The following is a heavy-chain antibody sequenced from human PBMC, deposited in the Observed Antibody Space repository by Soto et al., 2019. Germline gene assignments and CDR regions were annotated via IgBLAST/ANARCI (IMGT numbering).Heavy chain of an antibody. CDR2: ISSSSSYI. J-gene: IGHJ6*02. D-gene: IGHD4-17*01. V-gene: IGHV3-21*01. CDR3: ARDDYGDQYYYYGMDV. Sequence: EVQLVESGGGLVKPGGSLRLSCAASGFTFSSYSMNWVRQAPGKGLEWVSSISSSSSYIYYADSVKGRFTISRDNAKNSLYLQMNSLRAEDTAVYSCARDDYGDQYYYYGMDVWGQGTTVTVSS. CDR1: GFTFSSYS.